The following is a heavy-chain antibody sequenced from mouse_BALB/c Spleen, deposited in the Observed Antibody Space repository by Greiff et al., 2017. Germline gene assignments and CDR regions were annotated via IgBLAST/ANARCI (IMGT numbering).Heavy chain of an antibody. CDR3: AREWSPYYSDY. CDR1: GYAFSSYW. CDR2: IYPGDGDT. D-gene: IGHD1-3*01. V-gene: IGHV1-80*01. Sequence: QVQLQQSGAELVRPGSSVKISCKASGYAFSSYWMNWVKQRPGQGLEWIGQIYPGDGDTNYNGKFKGKATLTADKSSSTAYMQLSSLTSEDSAVYFCAREWSPYYSDYWGQGTTLTVSA. J-gene: IGHJ2*01.